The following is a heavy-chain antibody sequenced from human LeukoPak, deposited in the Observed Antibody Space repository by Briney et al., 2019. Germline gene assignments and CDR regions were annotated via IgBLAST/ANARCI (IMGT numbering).Heavy chain of an antibody. CDR3: TNYDSSSGGLDY. V-gene: IGHV3-7*01. CDR1: EFTFSSYW. D-gene: IGHD3-22*01. Sequence: PGESLRLSCAASEFTFSSYWMTWVRQAPGKGLEWVANIKQDGSDKYYVDSVKGRFTISRDNAKNLLYLQMNSLRAEDTAVYYCTNYDSSSGGLDYWGQGTLVTVSS. J-gene: IGHJ4*02. CDR2: IKQDGSDK.